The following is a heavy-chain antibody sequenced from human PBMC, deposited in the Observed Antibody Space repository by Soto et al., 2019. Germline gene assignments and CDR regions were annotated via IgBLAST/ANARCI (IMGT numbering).Heavy chain of an antibody. V-gene: IGHV4-30-4*01. J-gene: IGHJ4*02. CDR3: ARGVGIMITFGGVIADDY. CDR1: GGSISSGDYY. CDR2: IYYSGST. D-gene: IGHD3-16*02. Sequence: QVQLQESGPGLVKPSQTLSLTCTVSGGSISSGDYYWSWIRQPPGKGLEWIGYIYYSGSTYYNPSLKSRFTISVDTSKNQFSLKLSSVTAADTAVYYCARGVGIMITFGGVIADDYWGQGTLVTVSS.